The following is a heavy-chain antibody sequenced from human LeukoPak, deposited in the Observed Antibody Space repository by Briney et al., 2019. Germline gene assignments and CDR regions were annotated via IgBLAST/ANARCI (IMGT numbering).Heavy chain of an antibody. Sequence: PGGSLRLPCAASGFTFSSYSMNWVRQAPGKGLEWVSSISSSSSYIYYADSVKGRFTISRDNAKNSLYLQMNSLRAEDTAVYYCARAPGSSAWWFDPWGKGTLVTGSS. CDR3: ARAPGSSAWWFDP. CDR2: ISSSSSYI. D-gene: IGHD6-6*01. J-gene: IGHJ5*02. CDR1: GFTFSSYS. V-gene: IGHV3-21*01.